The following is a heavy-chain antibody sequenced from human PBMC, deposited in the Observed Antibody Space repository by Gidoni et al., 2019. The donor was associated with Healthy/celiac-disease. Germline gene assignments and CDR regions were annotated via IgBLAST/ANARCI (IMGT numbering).Heavy chain of an antibody. Sequence: EVQLVESGGGLVKPGGSLRLSCAASGFTFSNAWMSWVRQAPGKGLEWVGRIKRKTDGGTTDYAAPVKGRFTISRDDSKNTLYLQMNSLKTEDTAVYYCTTPDYYDSSGYPVDAFDIWGQGTMVTVSS. CDR3: TTPDYYDSSGYPVDAFDI. CDR2: IKRKTDGGTT. J-gene: IGHJ3*02. CDR1: GFTFSNAW. D-gene: IGHD3-22*01. V-gene: IGHV3-15*01.